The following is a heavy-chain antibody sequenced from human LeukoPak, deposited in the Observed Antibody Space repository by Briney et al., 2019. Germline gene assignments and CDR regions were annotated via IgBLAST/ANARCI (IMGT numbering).Heavy chain of an antibody. V-gene: IGHV3-30*18. D-gene: IGHD4-17*01. CDR3: AKDLGAIRESGDYDY. J-gene: IGHJ4*02. CDR1: GFTFSSYG. Sequence: PGGSLRLSCAASGFTFSSYGMRWVRQAPGKGLEWVAVISYDGSNKYYADSVKGRFTISRDNSKNTLYLQMNSLRAEDTAVYYCAKDLGAIRESGDYDYWGQGTLVTVSS. CDR2: ISYDGSNK.